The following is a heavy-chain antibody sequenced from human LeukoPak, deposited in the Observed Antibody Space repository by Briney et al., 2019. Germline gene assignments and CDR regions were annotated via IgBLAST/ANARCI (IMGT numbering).Heavy chain of an antibody. J-gene: IGHJ6*02. V-gene: IGHV1-2*04. CDR2: INPNSGGT. CDR3: ARAVYYYGMDV. CDR1: GGTFSSYA. Sequence: ASVKVSCKASGGTFSSYAISWVRQAPGQGPEWMGWINPNSGGTNYAQKFQGWVTMTRDTSISTAYMELSRLRPDDTAVYYCARAVYYYGMDVWGQGTTVTVSS.